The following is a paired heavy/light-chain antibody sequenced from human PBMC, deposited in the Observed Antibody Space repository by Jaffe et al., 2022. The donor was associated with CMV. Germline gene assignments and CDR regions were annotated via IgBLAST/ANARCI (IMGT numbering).Light chain of an antibody. CDR3: MQGTHWPWT. CDR2: KVS. CDR1: QSLVHSDGNTY. V-gene: IGKV2-30*02. J-gene: IGKJ1*01. Sequence: DVVMTQSPLSLPVTLGQPASISCRSSQSLVHSDGNTYLNWFQQRPGQSPRRLIYKVSNRDSGVPDRFSGSGSGTDFTLKISRVEAEDVGVYYCMQGTHWPWTFGQGTKVEIK.
Heavy chain of an antibody. CDR1: GYTFTSYG. D-gene: IGHD1-1*01. CDR3: ARCPMPSPYNWNDWWVAGAFDI. V-gene: IGHV1-18*04. J-gene: IGHJ3*02. CDR2: ISAYNGNT. Sequence: QVQLVQSGAEVKKPGASVKVSCKASGYTFTSYGISWVRQAPGQGLEWMGWISAYNGNTNYAQKLQGRVTMTTDTSTSTAYMELRSLRSDDTAVYYCARCPMPSPYNWNDWWVAGAFDIWGQGTMVTVSS.